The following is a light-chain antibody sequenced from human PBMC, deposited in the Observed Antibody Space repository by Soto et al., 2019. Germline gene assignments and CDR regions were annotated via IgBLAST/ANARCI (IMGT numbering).Light chain of an antibody. CDR1: QTIDTF. J-gene: IGKJ2*01. CDR3: QQSYSSSATI. V-gene: IGKV1-39*01. Sequence: DLQMTQSPSSLSASVGDRVTITCRASQTIDTFLNWYQHKPGKAPKLLIFDASSLQSGVPSRFSGSGSGRDFTLTITRLQPEDFATYYCQQSYSSSATIFGQGTKLEIK. CDR2: DAS.